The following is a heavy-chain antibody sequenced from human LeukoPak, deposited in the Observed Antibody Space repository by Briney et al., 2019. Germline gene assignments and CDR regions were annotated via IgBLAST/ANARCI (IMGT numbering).Heavy chain of an antibody. CDR1: GSSISTSSYY. CDR3: ARGIIGTFDN. Sequence: SETLSLTCAVSGSSISTSSYYGAWIRQSPGAGLEWIGSVYFIGSTYYSPSLKSRVTISVDTSKDQYSLQLTSVTAADTAVYYCARGIIGTFDNWGQGLLV. D-gene: IGHD1-7*01. J-gene: IGHJ4*02. CDR2: VYFIGST. V-gene: IGHV4-39*01.